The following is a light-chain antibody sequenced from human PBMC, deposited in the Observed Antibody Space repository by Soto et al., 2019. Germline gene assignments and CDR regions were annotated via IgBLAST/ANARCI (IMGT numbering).Light chain of an antibody. J-gene: IGKJ1*01. CDR2: GAS. Sequence: EIVLTQSPGTLSLSPGERATLSCRASQSVSSSYLAWYQQKPGQAPRLLIYGASSRATGIPDRFSGSGSGTSLTLTISRLEPADFAVYYWQQYGSSRWTFGQGTKVEIK. V-gene: IGKV3-20*01. CDR1: QSVSSSY. CDR3: QQYGSSRWT.